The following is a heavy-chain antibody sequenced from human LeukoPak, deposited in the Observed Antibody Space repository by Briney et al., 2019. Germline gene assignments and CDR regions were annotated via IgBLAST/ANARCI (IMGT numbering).Heavy chain of an antibody. Sequence: PGGSLRLSCAASGFTFSRYAMHWVRQAPGKGLEWVAVISYDGSNEYYAESVKGRFTISRDSSENTLYLEMNSLRVEDTAVYYCARVGYYSSGPFSYFDYWGQGTLVTVS. CDR1: GFTFSRYA. J-gene: IGHJ4*02. CDR2: ISYDGSNE. V-gene: IGHV3-30-3*01. CDR3: ARVGYYSSGPFSYFDY. D-gene: IGHD3-10*01.